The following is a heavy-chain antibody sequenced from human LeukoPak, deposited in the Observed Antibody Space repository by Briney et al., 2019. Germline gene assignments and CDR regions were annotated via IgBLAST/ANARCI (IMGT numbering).Heavy chain of an antibody. V-gene: IGHV1-2*02. D-gene: IGHD3-22*01. CDR3: GRVVYYYDSSGYYPDAFDI. CDR2: INPNSGGT. CDR1: GYTFTGYY. Sequence: ASVKVSCKASGYTFTGYYMHWVRQAPGQGLEWMGWINPNSGGTNYAQKFQGRVTMTRDTSISTAYMELSRLRSDDTAVYYCGRVVYYYDSSGYYPDAFDIWGQGTMVTVSS. J-gene: IGHJ3*02.